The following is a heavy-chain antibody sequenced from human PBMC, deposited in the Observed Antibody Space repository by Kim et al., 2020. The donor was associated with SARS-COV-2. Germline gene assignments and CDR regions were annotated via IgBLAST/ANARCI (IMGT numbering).Heavy chain of an antibody. D-gene: IGHD2-8*02. V-gene: IGHV3-30*01. CDR3: ARGTLGGYCTGGVCPDWFDP. J-gene: IGHJ5*02. Sequence: FTLSRDNSKNTLYLQMNSLRAEDTAVYYCARGTLGGYCTGGVCPDWFDPWGQGTLVTVSS.